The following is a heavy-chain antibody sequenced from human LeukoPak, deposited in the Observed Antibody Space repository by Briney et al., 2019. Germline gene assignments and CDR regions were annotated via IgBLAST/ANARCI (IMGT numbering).Heavy chain of an antibody. J-gene: IGHJ4*02. Sequence: GGSLRLSCAASGFTFRSYSMNWVRQAPGKGLEWVSSISSSSSYIYYADSVKGRFTISRDNAKNSLYLQMNSLRAEDTAVYYCARDRDSGSIDYWGQGTLVTVSS. CDR1: GFTFRSYS. CDR3: ARDRDSGSIDY. D-gene: IGHD1-26*01. V-gene: IGHV3-21*01. CDR2: ISSSSSYI.